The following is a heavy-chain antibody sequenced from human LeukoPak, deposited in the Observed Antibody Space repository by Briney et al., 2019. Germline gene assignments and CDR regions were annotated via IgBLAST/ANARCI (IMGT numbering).Heavy chain of an antibody. J-gene: IGHJ1*01. CDR3: ARDLATTMIVVVIPAYQH. Sequence: GASVKVSCKASGYTFTSYYMHWVRQAPGQGLEGRGIINPNSGGTNYAQKFQGRVTMTRDTSISTAYMELSRLRSDDTAVYYCARDLATTMIVVVIPAYQHWGQGTLVTVSS. D-gene: IGHD3-22*01. V-gene: IGHV1-2*02. CDR1: GYTFTSYY. CDR2: INPNSGGT.